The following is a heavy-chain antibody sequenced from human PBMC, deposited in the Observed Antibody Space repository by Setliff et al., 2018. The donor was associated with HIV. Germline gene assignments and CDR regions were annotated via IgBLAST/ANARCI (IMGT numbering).Heavy chain of an antibody. J-gene: IGHJ5*02. V-gene: IGHV4-61*09. CDR2: IYASGST. D-gene: IGHD5-12*01. Sequence: SETLSLTCTVSGGSINSGSYYWNWIRQPAGKGLEWIGHIYASGSTNYNPSLKSRVTMSVDTSKNQFSLKLNSLIAADTAVYFCARGGPDFSNWFDPWGQGTQVTVSS. CDR1: GGSINSGSYY. CDR3: ARGGPDFSNWFDP.